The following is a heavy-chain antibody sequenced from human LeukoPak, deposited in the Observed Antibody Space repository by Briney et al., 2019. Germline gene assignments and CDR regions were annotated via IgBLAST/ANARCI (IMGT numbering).Heavy chain of an antibody. Sequence: GGSLRLSCAASGFTFSSYAMSWVRQAPGKGLEWVSAISGSGGSTNYADSVKGRFTISRDNSKNTLYLQMNSLRAEDTAVYYCANLAGGDYVNFDYWGQGTLVTVSS. CDR3: ANLAGGDYVNFDY. V-gene: IGHV3-23*01. D-gene: IGHD4-17*01. CDR2: ISGSGGST. J-gene: IGHJ4*02. CDR1: GFTFSSYA.